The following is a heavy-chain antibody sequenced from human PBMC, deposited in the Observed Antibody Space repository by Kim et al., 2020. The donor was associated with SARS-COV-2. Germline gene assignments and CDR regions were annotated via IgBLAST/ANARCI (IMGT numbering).Heavy chain of an antibody. J-gene: IGHJ4*02. Sequence: YYADSVKGRFTISRDNAKNSLYLHINSLRAEDTAAYYCARGEVVIRGVIDYWGQGTLVTVSS. CDR3: ARGEVVIRGVIDY. V-gene: IGHV3-21*01. D-gene: IGHD3-10*01.